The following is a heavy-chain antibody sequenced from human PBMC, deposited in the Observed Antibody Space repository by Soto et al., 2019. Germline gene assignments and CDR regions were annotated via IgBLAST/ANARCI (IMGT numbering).Heavy chain of an antibody. V-gene: IGHV1-46*03. D-gene: IGHD2-21*01. CDR2: INPTGGTT. J-gene: IGHJ4*02. Sequence: QVQLVQSGAAVKQPGASVKVSCKASGYTFTSYYIHWVRQAPGQGLQWMGIINPTGGTTMSAQKFQGRVTMTRDTSTSTVYMELSSLRSEDTAVYFCARDRVSGDYWGQGTLVTVSS. CDR1: GYTFTSYY. CDR3: ARDRVSGDY.